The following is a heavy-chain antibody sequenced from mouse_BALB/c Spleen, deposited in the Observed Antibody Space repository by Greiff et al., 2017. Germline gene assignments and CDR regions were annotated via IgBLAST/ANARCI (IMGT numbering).Heavy chain of an antibody. CDR1: GFTFSDYY. V-gene: IGHV5-4*02. CDR2: ISDGGSYT. Sequence: EVQLVESGGGLVKPGGSLKLSCAASGFTFSDYYMYWVRQTPEKRLEWVATISDGGSYTYYPDSVKGRFTISRDNAKNNLYLQMSSLKSEDTAMYYCARGGEDPYAMDYWGQGTSVTVSS. J-gene: IGHJ4*01. CDR3: ARGGEDPYAMDY.